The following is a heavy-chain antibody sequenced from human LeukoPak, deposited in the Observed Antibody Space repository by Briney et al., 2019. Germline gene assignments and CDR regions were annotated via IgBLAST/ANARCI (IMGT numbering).Heavy chain of an antibody. CDR1: GFTVSSKY. J-gene: IGHJ6*03. D-gene: IGHD1-1*01. V-gene: IGHV3-53*01. CDR3: AKEGDNSARYMDV. Sequence: GGSLRLSCAVSGFTVSSKYMSWVRQAPGKGLEWVSVFYSGGSTYYADSVRGRFTISRDESKNVLYLQMSSLRAEDTAVYYCAKEGDNSARYMDVWGKGTTVTISS. CDR2: FYSGGST.